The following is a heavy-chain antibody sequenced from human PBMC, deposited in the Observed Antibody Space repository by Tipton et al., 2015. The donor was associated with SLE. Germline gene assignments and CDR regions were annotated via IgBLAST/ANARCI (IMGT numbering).Heavy chain of an antibody. CDR1: NGSITSLYDY. V-gene: IGHV4-39*07. CDR2: IYYSGST. J-gene: IGHJ4*02. Sequence: TLSLTCTVSNGSITSLYDYWGWVRQPPGKGLEWIGSIYYSGSTYYNVPLQSRVTISVDTSKNQFSLRLTSVSAADTAIYYCARVPRIRGSGSPPFGTDYWGQGTLVTVSS. CDR3: ARVPRIRGSGSPPFGTDY. D-gene: IGHD6-19*01.